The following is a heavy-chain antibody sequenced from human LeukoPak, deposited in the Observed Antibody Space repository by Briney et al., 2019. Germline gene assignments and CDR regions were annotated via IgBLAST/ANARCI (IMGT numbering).Heavy chain of an antibody. D-gene: IGHD3-22*01. V-gene: IGHV3-23*01. J-gene: IGHJ4*02. CDR3: AKDGSSGYYYFDY. CDR2: ISVSGGST. Sequence: PGGSLRLSCAASGFTFSSYDMSWVGQAPGKGLEWVSVISVSGGSTTYADSVKGRFTISRDISKNTLYLQMNSLRAEDTAVYYCAKDGSSGYYYFDYWGQGTLVTVSS. CDR1: GFTFSSYD.